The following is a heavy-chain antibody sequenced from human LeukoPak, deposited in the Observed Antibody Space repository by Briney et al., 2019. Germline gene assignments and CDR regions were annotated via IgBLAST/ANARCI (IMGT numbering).Heavy chain of an antibody. J-gene: IGHJ6*03. CDR3: ARNPGSSAGYYYYYMDV. Sequence: PGGSLRLSCEASGFSFSDYSMNWVRQAPGKGLEWVANIKQDGSEKYYVDSVKGRFTISRDNAKNSLYLQMNSLRAEDTAVYYCARNPGSSAGYYYYYMDVWGKGTTVTVSS. D-gene: IGHD6-6*01. CDR1: GFSFSDYS. CDR2: IKQDGSEK. V-gene: IGHV3-7*01.